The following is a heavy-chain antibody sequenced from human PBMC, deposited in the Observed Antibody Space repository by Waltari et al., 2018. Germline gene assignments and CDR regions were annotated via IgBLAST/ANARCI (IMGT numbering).Heavy chain of an antibody. CDR2: MNSGGDTT. J-gene: IGHJ4*02. V-gene: IGHV1-46*01. CDR3: ARLGITMTPDY. Sequence: QVQLVQSGAELKKPGASVKLSCKASVSPFTSYYIQWVRQAPGQGLEWMGVMNSGGDTTIYAQKFQGRVTMTRDTSTSTVYMELSSLRSEDTAVYYCARLGITMTPDYWGQGTLVTVSS. CDR1: VSPFTSYY.